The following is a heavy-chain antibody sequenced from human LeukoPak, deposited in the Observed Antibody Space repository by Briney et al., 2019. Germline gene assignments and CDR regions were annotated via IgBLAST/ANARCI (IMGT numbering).Heavy chain of an antibody. D-gene: IGHD6-13*01. CDR1: GGSISSSSYY. CDR2: IYYSGST. CDR3: ARRGVYSSSWVY. V-gene: IGHV4-39*01. J-gene: IGHJ4*02. Sequence: SETLSLTCTVSGGSISSSSYYWGWIRQPPGKGLEWIGSIYYSGSTYYNPSLKSRVTISVDTSKNQFSLKLSSVTAADTAVYYCARRGVYSSSWVYWGQGTLVTVSS.